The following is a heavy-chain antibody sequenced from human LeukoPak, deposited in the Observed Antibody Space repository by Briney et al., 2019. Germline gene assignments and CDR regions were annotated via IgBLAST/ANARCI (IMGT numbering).Heavy chain of an antibody. CDR2: TYYRAKWYN. J-gene: IGHJ5*02. D-gene: IGHD1-7*01. CDR3: ARETRRWFEP. Sequence: SQTLSLTCAISGDSVSSNSAAWNWSRQSPSRGLEWLGRTYYRAKWYNEYAVSVKSRITINPDTSKNQCSLQLTYVTPEGTAVYYCARETRRWFEPWGQGTLVTVSS. V-gene: IGHV6-1*01. CDR1: GDSVSSNSAA.